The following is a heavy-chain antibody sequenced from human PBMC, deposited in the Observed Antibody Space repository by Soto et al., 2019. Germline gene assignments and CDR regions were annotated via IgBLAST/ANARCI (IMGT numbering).Heavy chain of an antibody. CDR1: GGSISSYY. CDR3: ARDLTAAAV. CDR2: IYYSGST. V-gene: IGHV4-59*01. Sequence: SETLSLTCTVSGGSISSYYWSWIRQPPGKGLEWIGYIYYSGSTNHNPSLKSRVTISVGTSKNQFSLKLSSVTAADTAVYYCARDLTAAAVWGQGTTVTVSS. J-gene: IGHJ6*02. D-gene: IGHD6-13*01.